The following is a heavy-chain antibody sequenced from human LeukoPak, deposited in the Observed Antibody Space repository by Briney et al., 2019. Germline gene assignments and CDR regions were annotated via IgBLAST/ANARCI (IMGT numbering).Heavy chain of an antibody. Sequence: SVKVSCKASGGTFSSYAVSWVRQAPVQGLEWMGRIIPILGIANYAQKFQGRVTITADKSTRTAHMELSSLRSEDTAVYYCARSSVGAYLVPDCWGRGSLVTVSS. CDR1: GGTFSSYA. V-gene: IGHV1-69*04. J-gene: IGHJ4*02. CDR3: ARSSVGAYLVPDC. CDR2: IIPILGIA. D-gene: IGHD1-26*01.